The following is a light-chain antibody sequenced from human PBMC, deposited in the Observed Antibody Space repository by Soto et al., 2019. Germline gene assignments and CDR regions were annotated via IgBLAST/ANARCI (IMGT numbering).Light chain of an antibody. Sequence: DIQMTQSPSSLSASVGDRVTITCRASQGISNYLAWYQQQPGKVPKLLIYVAFTLQSGLPSRFSGSGSGTGFTLAIRGLQTEDGANYYCQKDNSAPWTFGQGTKVEIK. CDR2: VAF. CDR3: QKDNSAPWT. J-gene: IGKJ1*01. CDR1: QGISNY. V-gene: IGKV1-27*01.